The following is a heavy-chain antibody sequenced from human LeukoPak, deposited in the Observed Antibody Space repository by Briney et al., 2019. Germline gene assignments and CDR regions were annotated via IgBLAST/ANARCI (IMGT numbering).Heavy chain of an antibody. D-gene: IGHD1-26*01. CDR2: INVGNGDT. J-gene: IGHJ4*02. CDR1: GYTFITYA. V-gene: IGHV1-3*01. Sequence: ASVKVSCKASGYTFITYAIHWVRQAPGQRLEWMGWINVGNGDTKYSLKFQGRVTITGDTSASTAYMELSSLRSEDTAVYYCATADKWEPLDYWGQGTLVTVSS. CDR3: ATADKWEPLDY.